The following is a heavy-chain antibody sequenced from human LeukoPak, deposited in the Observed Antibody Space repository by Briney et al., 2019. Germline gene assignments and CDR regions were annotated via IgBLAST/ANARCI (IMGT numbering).Heavy chain of an antibody. CDR1: GFTFSSYA. CDR3: AKESTVTPGNVNWFDP. J-gene: IGHJ5*02. Sequence: GGSLRLSCAASGFTFSSYAMSWVRQAPGKGLEWVSYISSSGSTIYYADSVKGRFTISRDNFKNRLYLKMNSLRAEDTAVYYCAKESTVTPGNVNWFDPWGQGTLVTVSS. D-gene: IGHD4-17*01. V-gene: IGHV3-23*01. CDR2: ISSSGSTI.